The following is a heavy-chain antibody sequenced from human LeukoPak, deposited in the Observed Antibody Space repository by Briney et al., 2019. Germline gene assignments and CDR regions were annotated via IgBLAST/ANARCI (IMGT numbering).Heavy chain of an antibody. J-gene: IGHJ6*04. V-gene: IGHV4-39*01. D-gene: IGHD3-3*01. CDR1: GGSISSSSYY. CDR2: IYYSGST. Sequence: SETLSLTCTVSGGSISSSSYYWGWIRQPPGKGLEWIGSIYYSGSTYYNPSLKSRVTISVDTSKNQFSLKLSSVTAADTAVYYCARHYDFIPDVRGKGTTVTVSS. CDR3: ARHYDFIPDV.